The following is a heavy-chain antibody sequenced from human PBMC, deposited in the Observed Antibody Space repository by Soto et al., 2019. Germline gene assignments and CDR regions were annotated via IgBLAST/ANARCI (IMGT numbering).Heavy chain of an antibody. J-gene: IGHJ6*02. CDR2: IIPFFGTS. D-gene: IGHD1-26*01. Sequence: QVQLVQSGAEVKKPGSSVKVSCGASGGTFGSYPINWVRQAPGQGLEWMGGIIPFFGTSNYAQKFQGRVTITADESTSTAYMELRSLRSEDTAVYYCARVGHITNYGMAVWGQGTTVTVSS. CDR1: GGTFGSYP. CDR3: ARVGHITNYGMAV. V-gene: IGHV1-69*01.